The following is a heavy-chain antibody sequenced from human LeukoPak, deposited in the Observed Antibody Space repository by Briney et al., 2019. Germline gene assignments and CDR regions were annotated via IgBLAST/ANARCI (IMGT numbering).Heavy chain of an antibody. CDR1: GFSFSNYG. J-gene: IGHJ4*02. D-gene: IGHD4-23*01. Sequence: GGSLRLSCAASGFSFSNYGMHWVRQAPGKGLEWVAFIRYDGSNKYYADSVKGRFTISRDNSKNTLYLQMNSLRAEDTAVYYCARDLEATTVVTPGFDYWGQGTLVTVSS. V-gene: IGHV3-30*02. CDR3: ARDLEATTVVTPGFDY. CDR2: IRYDGSNK.